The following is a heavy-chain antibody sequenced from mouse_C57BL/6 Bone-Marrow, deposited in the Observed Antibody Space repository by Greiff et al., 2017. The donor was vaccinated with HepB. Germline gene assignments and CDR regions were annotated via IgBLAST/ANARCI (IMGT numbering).Heavy chain of an antibody. V-gene: IGHV1-53*01. CDR1: GYTFTSYW. CDR2: INPSTGGT. CDR3: ASARGIYYGNYVY. Sequence: VQLQQPGPELVKPGASVKLSCKASGYTFTSYWMRWVKQRPGQGLEWIGNINPSTGGTNYNEKFKSKATLTVDKSSSPAYMQLSSLTSEDSAVYYCASARGIYYGNYVYWGQGTTLTVSS. J-gene: IGHJ2*01. D-gene: IGHD2-1*01.